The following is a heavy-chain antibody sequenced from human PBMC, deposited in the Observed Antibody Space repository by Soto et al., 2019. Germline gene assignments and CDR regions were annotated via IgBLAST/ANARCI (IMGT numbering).Heavy chain of an antibody. CDR3: ARDFDSLNDY. CDR2: ISPSSSTI. D-gene: IGHD3-22*01. Sequence: PGGSLRLSCAASGFTFSSYSMNWFRQAPGKGLEWLSYISPSSSTIYYADTVKGRFTISRDNAKNSLFLHMIGLGDEDTAVYYCARDFDSLNDYWGQGTLVTVSS. J-gene: IGHJ4*02. V-gene: IGHV3-48*02. CDR1: GFTFSSYS.